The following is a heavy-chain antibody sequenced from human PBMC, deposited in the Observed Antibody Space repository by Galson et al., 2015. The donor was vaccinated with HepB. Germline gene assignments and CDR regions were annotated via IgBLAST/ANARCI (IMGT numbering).Heavy chain of an antibody. CDR2: ISYDGSNK. CDR3: AVLAAAVAFDI. Sequence: SLRLSCAASGFTFSSYSMNWVRQAPGKGLEWVAVISYDGSNKYYADSVKGRFTISRDNSKNTLYLQMNSLRAEDTAVYYCAVLAAAVAFDIWGQGTMVTVSS. V-gene: IGHV3-30*03. CDR1: GFTFSSYS. D-gene: IGHD6-13*01. J-gene: IGHJ3*02.